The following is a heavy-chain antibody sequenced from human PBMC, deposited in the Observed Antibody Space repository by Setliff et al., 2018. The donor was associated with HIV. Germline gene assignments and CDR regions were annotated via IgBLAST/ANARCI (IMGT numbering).Heavy chain of an antibody. D-gene: IGHD7-27*01. J-gene: IGHJ3*02. V-gene: IGHV3-7*01. CDR1: GFTFRNYW. Sequence: PGGSLRLSCATTGFTFRNYWMHWVRQAPGKGLEWVANIKQDGSEKYYVDSVKGRFTIFRDNVKNSLYLQMHSLRAEDTAVYYCARDKTPGARVNGAFDIWGQGTMVTVSS. CDR3: ARDKTPGARVNGAFDI. CDR2: IKQDGSEK.